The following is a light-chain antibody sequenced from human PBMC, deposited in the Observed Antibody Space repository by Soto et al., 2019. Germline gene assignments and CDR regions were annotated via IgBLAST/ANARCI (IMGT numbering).Light chain of an antibody. CDR3: QQYNSWPLT. CDR1: QSVSSN. Sequence: EIVMTQSPATLSVSPGERATLSCRASQSVSSNLAWYQQKPGQAPRPLIYDASTRATGIPARFSGSGSGTEFTLAISSLKSEDFEVYYCQQYNSWPLTFGQGTKVDIK. V-gene: IGKV3-15*01. J-gene: IGKJ1*01. CDR2: DAS.